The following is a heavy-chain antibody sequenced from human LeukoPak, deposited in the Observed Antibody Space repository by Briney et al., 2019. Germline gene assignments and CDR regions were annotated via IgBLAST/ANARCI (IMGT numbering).Heavy chain of an antibody. CDR3: AKDLRYCSGGSCYDYYGMDV. V-gene: IGHV3-30*18. CDR1: GFTFSSYG. Sequence: GGSLRLSCAASGFTFSSYGMPWVRQAPGKGLEWVAVISYDGSNKYYADSVKGRFTISRDNSKNTLYLQMNSLRAEDTAVYYCAKDLRYCSGGSCYDYYGMDVWGQGTTVTVSS. CDR2: ISYDGSNK. D-gene: IGHD2-15*01. J-gene: IGHJ6*02.